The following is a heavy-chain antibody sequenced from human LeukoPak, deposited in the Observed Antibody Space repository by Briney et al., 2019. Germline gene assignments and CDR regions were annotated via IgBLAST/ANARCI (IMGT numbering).Heavy chain of an antibody. Sequence: GGSLRLSCAASGFTFDDYDMSWVRQAPGKGLEWVSGINWNGGRTGYADSVKGRFTISRDNARNSLYLQMNSLRAEDTALYYCARIPMAGIGDGFDIWGQGTMVTVSS. V-gene: IGHV3-20*04. CDR3: ARIPMAGIGDGFDI. CDR2: INWNGGRT. D-gene: IGHD2-8*01. J-gene: IGHJ3*02. CDR1: GFTFDDYD.